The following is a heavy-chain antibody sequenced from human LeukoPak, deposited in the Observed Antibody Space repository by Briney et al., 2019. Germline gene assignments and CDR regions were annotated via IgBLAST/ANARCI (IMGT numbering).Heavy chain of an antibody. V-gene: IGHV3-23*01. J-gene: IGHJ4*02. CDR3: ARGGWYYYGSGSYWDY. Sequence: GGSLRLSCAASGFTFSSYAMSWVRQAPGKGLEWVSAISGSGGSTYYADSVKGRFTISRDNAKNSLYLQMNSLRAEDTAVYYCARGGWYYYGSGSYWDYWGQGTLVTVSS. D-gene: IGHD3-10*01. CDR2: ISGSGGST. CDR1: GFTFSSYA.